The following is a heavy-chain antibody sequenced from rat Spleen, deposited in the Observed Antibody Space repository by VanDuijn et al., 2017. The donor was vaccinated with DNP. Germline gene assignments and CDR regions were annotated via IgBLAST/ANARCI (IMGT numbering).Heavy chain of an antibody. CDR2: ISNGGGST. CDR3: TTDFERGY. J-gene: IGHJ2*01. Sequence: EVQLVESGGGLVQPGRSMKLSCIASGFTFNNYYMTWIRQVPGTGLEWVASISNGGGSTYYPDSVKGRFTISRDNAKNTLYLQMDSLRSEDTATYYCTTDFERGYWGQGVMVTVSS. D-gene: IGHD1-11*01. CDR1: GFTFNNYY. V-gene: IGHV5-31*01.